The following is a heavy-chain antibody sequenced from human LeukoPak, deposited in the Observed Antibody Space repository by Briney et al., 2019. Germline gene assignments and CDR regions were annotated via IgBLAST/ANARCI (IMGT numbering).Heavy chain of an antibody. J-gene: IGHJ4*02. CDR3: ARDRESEDPPLGGYDY. CDR1: GFTFSDYY. Sequence: GGSLRLSCAASGFTFSDYYVSWIRQAPGKGLEWVSYISSSGSTIYYADSVKGRFTISRDNAKNSLYLQMNSLRAEDTAVYYCARDRESEDPPLGGYDYWGQGTLVTVSS. CDR2: ISSSGSTI. V-gene: IGHV3-11*01. D-gene: IGHD3-10*01.